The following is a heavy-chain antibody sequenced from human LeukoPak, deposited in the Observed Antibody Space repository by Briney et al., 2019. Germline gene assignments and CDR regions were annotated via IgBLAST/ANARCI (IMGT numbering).Heavy chain of an antibody. J-gene: IGHJ4*02. Sequence: SETLSLTCAVYGGSFSGYYWSWIRQPPGKGLEWIGEINHSGSTNYNPSPKSRVTISVDTSKNQFSLKLSSVTAADTAVYYCARFGNYDYVWGSYRSVPPLDYWGQGTLVTVSS. CDR3: ARFGNYDYVWGSYRSVPPLDY. CDR2: INHSGST. D-gene: IGHD3-16*02. V-gene: IGHV4-34*01. CDR1: GGSFSGYY.